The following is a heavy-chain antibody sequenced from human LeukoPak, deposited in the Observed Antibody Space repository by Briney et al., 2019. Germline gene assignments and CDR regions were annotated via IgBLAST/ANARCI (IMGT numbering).Heavy chain of an antibody. CDR1: GGTFSSYA. Sequence: ASVTVSCTASGGTFSSYAISWVRQAPGQGLEWMGMINPSGGSTTYAQKFQGRVTMTRDTSTSTVYMELSSLRSEDTAVYYCAKAEGLGASGGVFDIWGQGTVVTVSS. D-gene: IGHD2-8*01. V-gene: IGHV1-46*01. CDR3: AKAEGLGASGGVFDI. CDR2: INPSGGST. J-gene: IGHJ3*02.